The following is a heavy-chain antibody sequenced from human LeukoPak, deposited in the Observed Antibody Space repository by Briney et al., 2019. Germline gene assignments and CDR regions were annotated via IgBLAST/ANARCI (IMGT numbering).Heavy chain of an antibody. CDR3: AKDSDSSGWLFDY. J-gene: IGHJ4*02. CDR2: ISYDGSNK. V-gene: IGHV3-30-3*01. Sequence: GRSLRLSCAASGFTFSSYAMHWVRQAPGKGLEWVAVISYDGSNKYYADSVKGRFTISRDNSKNTLYLQMNSLKAEDTAVYYCAKDSDSSGWLFDYWGQGTLVTVSS. D-gene: IGHD6-19*01. CDR1: GFTFSSYA.